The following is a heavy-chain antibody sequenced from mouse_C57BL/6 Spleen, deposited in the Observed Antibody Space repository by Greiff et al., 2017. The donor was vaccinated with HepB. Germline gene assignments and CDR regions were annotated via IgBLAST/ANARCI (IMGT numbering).Heavy chain of an antibody. CDR2: IDPSDSYT. CDR3: ARGRKLSY. Sequence: VQLQQPGAELVRPGTSVKLSCKASGFTFTSYWMHWVKQRPGQGLEWIGVIDPSDSYTNYNQKFKGKATLTVDTSSSTAYMQLSSLTSEDSAVYYCARGRKLSYWGQGTTLTVSS. J-gene: IGHJ2*01. CDR1: GFTFTSYW. V-gene: IGHV1-59*01.